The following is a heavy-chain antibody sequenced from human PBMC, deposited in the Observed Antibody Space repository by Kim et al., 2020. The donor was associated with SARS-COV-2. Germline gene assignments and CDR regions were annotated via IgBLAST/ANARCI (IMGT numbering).Heavy chain of an antibody. V-gene: IGHV3-23*01. D-gene: IGHD3-22*01. CDR1: GFTFSSYA. CDR2: ISGSGGST. Sequence: GGSLRLSCAASGFTFSSYAMSWVRQAPGKGLEWVSAISGSGGSTYYADSVKGRFTISRDNSKNTLYLQMNSLRAEDTAVYYCAKHFYDSNHYYYYGMDVWGQGTTVTVSS. J-gene: IGHJ6*02. CDR3: AKHFYDSNHYYYYGMDV.